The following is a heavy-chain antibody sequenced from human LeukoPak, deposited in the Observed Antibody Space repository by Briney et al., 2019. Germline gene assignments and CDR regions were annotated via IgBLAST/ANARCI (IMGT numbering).Heavy chain of an antibody. D-gene: IGHD2-21*02. J-gene: IGHJ5*02. Sequence: GGSLRLSCTASGFTSSSHWMGWVRQAPGKGLEWLANIKPDGSEENYVDSVKGRFTISRDNAKNSLYLQMNSLRAEDTALYYCVTGGHYSGTWGQGSLVTVSS. V-gene: IGHV3-7*01. CDR1: GFTSSSHW. CDR3: VTGGHYSGT. CDR2: IKPDGSEE.